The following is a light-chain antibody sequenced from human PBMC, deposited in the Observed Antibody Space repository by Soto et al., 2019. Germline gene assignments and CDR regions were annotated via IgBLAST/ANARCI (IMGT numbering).Light chain of an antibody. CDR3: QSYDDSLSTYV. CDR2: VNN. CDR1: SSSIGAGYH. V-gene: IGLV1-40*01. J-gene: IGLJ1*01. Sequence: QSVLTQPPSVSGAPGQRVTISCTGSSSSIGAGYHVHWYQQLPGAAPKLLISVNNNRPSVVPDRFSGSRAGTSASLAIAGXXXXXXXXYYCQSYDDSLSTYVFGTGTKLTVL.